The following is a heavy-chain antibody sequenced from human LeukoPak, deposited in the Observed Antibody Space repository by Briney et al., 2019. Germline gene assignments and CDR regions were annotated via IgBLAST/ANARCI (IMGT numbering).Heavy chain of an antibody. V-gene: IGHV3-30*03. D-gene: IGHD3-22*01. Sequence: PGRSLRLSCAASGFTFRNYGMHWVRQAPGKGLEWVAVISIDGSEKYYADSVKGRFTISRDNSKNTLYLQMNSLRAEDTAVYYCARDPYDSSWGLCYFDYWGQGNLVTVSS. CDR1: GFTFRNYG. CDR3: ARDPYDSSWGLCYFDY. J-gene: IGHJ4*02. CDR2: ISIDGSEK.